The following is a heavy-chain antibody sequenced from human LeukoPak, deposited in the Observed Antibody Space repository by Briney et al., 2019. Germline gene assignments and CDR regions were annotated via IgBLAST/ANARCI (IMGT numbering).Heavy chain of an antibody. Sequence: LGGSLRLSCAASGFTVSNKYMSWVRQAPGRGLEWVSVTYSGGSAYYADSVKGRFSISRGKSKNTLYLQMNSLRAEDTAVYYCARDSSGAFDIWGQGTMVTVSS. D-gene: IGHD3-10*01. CDR3: ARDSSGAFDI. V-gene: IGHV3-66*01. J-gene: IGHJ3*02. CDR1: GFTVSNKY. CDR2: TYSGGSA.